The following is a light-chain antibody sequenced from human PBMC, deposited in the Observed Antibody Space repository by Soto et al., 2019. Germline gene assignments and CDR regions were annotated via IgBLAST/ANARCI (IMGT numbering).Light chain of an antibody. CDR1: QSVASY. J-gene: IGKJ2*01. Sequence: EIAMTQSPASLSVSPGDGATLSCRASQSVASYVAWYQQKPGQGPRLLIHGASTRAVGVPARFSGSGSGTDFTLTINSLQSEDFAVYYCQQYHNWPPQYTFGQGTKLQIK. CDR2: GAS. CDR3: QQYHNWPPQYT. V-gene: IGKV3-15*01.